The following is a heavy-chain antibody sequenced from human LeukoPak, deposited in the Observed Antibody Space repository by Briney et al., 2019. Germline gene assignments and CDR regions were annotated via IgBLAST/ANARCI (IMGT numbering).Heavy chain of an antibody. J-gene: IGHJ3*02. CDR2: ISSSGSII. D-gene: IGHD6-6*01. CDR1: AFTFSSYE. V-gene: IGHV3-48*03. CDR3: ARGATRRSSGAFDI. Sequence: GGSLRLSCAASAFTFSSYELNWVRQAPGKGLEWISYISSSGSIINYADSVKGRFTISRDNAKNSLYLQMNSLRAEDTAVYCCARGATRRSSGAFDIWGQGTMVTVSS.